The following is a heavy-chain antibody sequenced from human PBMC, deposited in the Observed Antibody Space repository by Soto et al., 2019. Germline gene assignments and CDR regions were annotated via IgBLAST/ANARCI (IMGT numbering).Heavy chain of an antibody. J-gene: IGHJ4*02. Sequence: EVQLVESGGVVVQPGGSLRLSCAASGFSFDDYPMHWDRQAPGKGLEWVSLISWDGGDSDYADSLKGRLTISRDNNKNSLYLQMNSLTTEDTALYYCAKGVFRGYSYGPMDSWGQGTLVTVSS. CDR1: GFSFDDYP. CDR3: AKGVFRGYSYGPMDS. D-gene: IGHD2-15*01. V-gene: IGHV3-43*01. CDR2: ISWDGGDS.